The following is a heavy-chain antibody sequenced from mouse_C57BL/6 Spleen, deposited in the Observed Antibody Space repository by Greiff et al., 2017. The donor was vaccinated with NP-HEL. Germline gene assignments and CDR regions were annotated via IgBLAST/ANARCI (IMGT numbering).Heavy chain of an antibody. J-gene: IGHJ1*03. CDR2: ISGGGGNT. CDR1: GFTFSSYT. Sequence: DVKLVESGGGLVKPGGSLKLSCAASGFTFSSYTMSWVRQTPEKRLEWVATISGGGGNTYYPDSVKGRFTISRDNAKNTLYLQMSSLRSEDTALYYCASSVYWYFDVWGTGTTVTVSS. CDR3: ASSVYWYFDV. V-gene: IGHV5-9*01.